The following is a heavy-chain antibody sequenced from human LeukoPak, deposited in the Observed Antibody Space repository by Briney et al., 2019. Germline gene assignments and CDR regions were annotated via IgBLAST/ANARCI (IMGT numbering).Heavy chain of an antibody. CDR3: ARSYWGDYFDY. CDR1: GFTFSYYG. Sequence: GRSLRLSCAASGFTFSYYGIHWVRQAPGKGLEWVAVISYDATNKYYTDSVKGRFTISRDNSKNTLYLQMNSLRAEDTAVYYCARSYWGDYFDYWGQGTLVTVSS. D-gene: IGHD7-27*01. J-gene: IGHJ4*02. CDR2: ISYDATNK. V-gene: IGHV3-30*03.